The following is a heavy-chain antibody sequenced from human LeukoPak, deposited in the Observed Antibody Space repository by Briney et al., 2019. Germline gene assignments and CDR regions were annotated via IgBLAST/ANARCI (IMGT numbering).Heavy chain of an antibody. J-gene: IGHJ5*02. V-gene: IGHV1-18*01. CDR3: ARLLLYYYGSGSPEPNWFDP. Sequence: GASVKVSCKASGYTFTSYGISWVRQAPGQGLEWMGWISAYNGNTNYAQKLQGRVTMTTDTSTSTAYMELRSLRSDDTAVYYCARLLLYYYGSGSPEPNWFDPWGQGTLVTVSS. CDR2: ISAYNGNT. CDR1: GYTFTSYG. D-gene: IGHD3-10*01.